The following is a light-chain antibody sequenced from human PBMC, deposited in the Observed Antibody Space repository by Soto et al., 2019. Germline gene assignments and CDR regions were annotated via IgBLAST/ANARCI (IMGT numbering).Light chain of an antibody. Sequence: DIVLTQSPATLSLSPGERATLSCRASQSVSKYLAWYQQKPGQAPRLLIHDASNIANGIPARFSGSGSGTDFTLTISSLEPEDFLAYYCYQRSNSSQITFGGGTKVEIK. V-gene: IGKV3-11*01. J-gene: IGKJ4*01. CDR1: QSVSKY. CDR2: DAS. CDR3: YQRSNSSQIT.